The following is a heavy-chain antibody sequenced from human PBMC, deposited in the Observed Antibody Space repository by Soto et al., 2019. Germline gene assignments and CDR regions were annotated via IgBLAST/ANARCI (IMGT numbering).Heavy chain of an antibody. Sequence: ASVKVSCKASGYTSTNYGIAWVRQAPGQGLEWMGWISVDSGKTNYAQNLQVRLTMTTDTSTSTAYMELTNLRSDDTAVYYCARATGYLAHSPSVAWCDPWCQGTLVTV. J-gene: IGHJ5*02. D-gene: IGHD5-18*01. CDR2: ISVDSGKT. CDR3: ARATGYLAHSPSVAWCDP. V-gene: IGHV1-18*01. CDR1: GYTSTNYG.